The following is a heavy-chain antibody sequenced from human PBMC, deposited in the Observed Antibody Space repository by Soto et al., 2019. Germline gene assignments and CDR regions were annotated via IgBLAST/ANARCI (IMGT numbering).Heavy chain of an antibody. V-gene: IGHV3-30-3*01. CDR2: ISYDGSNK. D-gene: IGHD6-19*01. Sequence: QVQLVESGGGVVQPGRSLRLSCAASGFTFSSYAMHWVRQAPGKGLEWVAVISYDGSNKYYADSVKGRFTISRDNSKNTLYLQRNSRRAEDTAVYYCARDSDIAVAGPSYFDYWGQGTLVTVSS. CDR1: GFTFSSYA. CDR3: ARDSDIAVAGPSYFDY. J-gene: IGHJ4*02.